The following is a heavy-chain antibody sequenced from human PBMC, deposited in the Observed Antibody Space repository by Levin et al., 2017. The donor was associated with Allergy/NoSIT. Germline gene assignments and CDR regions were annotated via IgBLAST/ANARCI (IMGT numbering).Heavy chain of an antibody. V-gene: IGHV3-13*04. J-gene: IGHJ3*02. Sequence: GESLKISCAASGFIFRDYDMHWVRQATGKGLEWVSAIGTAGDTYYPGSVRGRFTISRENAKNSLYLQMNSLRAGDTAVYYCARAYGSGSYLNKNAFDIWGQGTMVTVSS. CDR1: GFIFRDYD. CDR2: IGTAGDT. D-gene: IGHD3-10*01. CDR3: ARAYGSGSYLNKNAFDI.